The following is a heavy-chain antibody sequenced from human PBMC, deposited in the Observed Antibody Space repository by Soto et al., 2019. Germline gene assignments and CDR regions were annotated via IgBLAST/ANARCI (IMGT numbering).Heavy chain of an antibody. D-gene: IGHD4-17*01. J-gene: IGHJ6*02. V-gene: IGHV4-31*03. Sequence: QVQLQESGPGLVKPSQTLSLTCTVSGGSISSGGYYWSWIRQHPGKGLEWIGYIYYSGSTYYNPSLKRRVTITVDTSKNHFFPEPSFVTAGGTAVYFCARDREGPTTVTTGPYYFFYRMDVWGQGTTVTVSS. CDR1: GGSISSGGYY. CDR2: IYYSGST. CDR3: ARDREGPTTVTTGPYYFFYRMDV.